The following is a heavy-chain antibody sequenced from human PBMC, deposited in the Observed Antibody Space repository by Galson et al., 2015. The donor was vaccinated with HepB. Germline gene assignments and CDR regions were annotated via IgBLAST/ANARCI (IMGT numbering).Heavy chain of an antibody. CDR2: INSDGSST. Sequence: SLRLSCAASGFTFSKYWMYWVRQAPGKGLVWVSRINSDGSSTTYADSVKGRFTVSRDNAKNTLYLQMNSLRVEDTAVYYSASLVAYYYFGMDVWGEGTTVTVSS. V-gene: IGHV3-74*01. CDR3: ASLVAYYYFGMDV. J-gene: IGHJ6*04. CDR1: GFTFSKYW. D-gene: IGHD2-15*01.